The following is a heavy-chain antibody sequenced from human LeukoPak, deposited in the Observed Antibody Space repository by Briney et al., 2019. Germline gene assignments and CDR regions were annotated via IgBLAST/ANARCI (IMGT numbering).Heavy chain of an antibody. CDR2: IYHSGST. J-gene: IGHJ5*02. Sequence: SQTLSLTCTVSGGSISSGDYYWTWIRQPPGKGLEWIGYIYHSGSTHYDSSLKSRLTISVDTSKNQFSLKLSSVTAADTAVYYCARGLRGIMIRGAITDLNWFDAWGQGTLVIVSS. V-gene: IGHV4-30-4*01. CDR3: ARGLRGIMIRGAITDLNWFDA. D-gene: IGHD3-10*01. CDR1: GGSISSGDYY.